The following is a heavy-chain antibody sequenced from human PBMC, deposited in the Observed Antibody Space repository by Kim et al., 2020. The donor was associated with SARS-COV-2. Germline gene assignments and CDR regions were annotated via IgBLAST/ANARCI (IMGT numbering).Heavy chain of an antibody. D-gene: IGHD3-10*01. J-gene: IGHJ6*02. V-gene: IGHV4-39*07. CDR3: ARETMVRGVIRVHYYYGMDV. Sequence: SETLSLTCTVSGGSISISSYYWGWIRQPPGNGLEWIRSIYYSGSTYYNPSLKSRVTISVDTSKNQFSLNLSSVTAADTAVYYCARETMVRGVIRVHYYYGMDVWGQGTTVTVSS. CDR2: IYYSGST. CDR1: GGSISISSYY.